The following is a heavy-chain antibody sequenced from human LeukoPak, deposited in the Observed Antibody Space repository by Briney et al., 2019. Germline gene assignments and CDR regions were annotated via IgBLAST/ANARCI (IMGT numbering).Heavy chain of an antibody. CDR3: ANHKYSSSWSGLDY. J-gene: IGHJ4*02. Sequence: GGSLRLSCAASGFTFSSYAMSWVRQAPGKGLEWVSATSGSGGSTYYADSVKGRFTISRDNSKNTLYLQMNSLRAEDTAVYYCANHKYSSSWSGLDYWGQGTLVTVSS. V-gene: IGHV3-23*01. D-gene: IGHD6-13*01. CDR1: GFTFSSYA. CDR2: TSGSGGST.